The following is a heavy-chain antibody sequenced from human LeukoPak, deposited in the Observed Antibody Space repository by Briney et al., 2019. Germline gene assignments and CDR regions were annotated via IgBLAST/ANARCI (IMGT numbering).Heavy chain of an antibody. Sequence: PSQSLSLTWTVAGDSISSDDSYGGWLRQPPRKGLEWFGYINDSGDAPYNPPLKSRLTISIDTSNNQFSLRLNSVTAADTAVYYCARVVISPGDALDVWGQGTMVTVSS. CDR2: INDSGDA. J-gene: IGHJ3*01. V-gene: IGHV4-30-4*01. CDR3: ARVVISPGDALDV. D-gene: IGHD3-22*01. CDR1: GDSISSDDSY.